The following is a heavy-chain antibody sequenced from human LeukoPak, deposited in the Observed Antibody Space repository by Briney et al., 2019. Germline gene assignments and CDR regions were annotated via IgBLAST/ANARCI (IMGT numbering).Heavy chain of an antibody. J-gene: IGHJ3*02. Sequence: GASVKVSCKASGYTFTSYGISWVRQAPGQGLEWMGWISAYNGNTNYAQKLQGRVTMTTDTSTSTAYMELRSLRSDDTAVYYCASSPILGTIRPDAFDIWGQGTMVTVSS. V-gene: IGHV1-18*01. CDR1: GYTFTSYG. CDR2: ISAYNGNT. D-gene: IGHD1-26*01. CDR3: ASSPILGTIRPDAFDI.